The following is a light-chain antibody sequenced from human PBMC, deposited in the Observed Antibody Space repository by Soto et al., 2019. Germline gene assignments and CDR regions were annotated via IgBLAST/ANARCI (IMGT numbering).Light chain of an antibody. CDR3: TSYTSSSTVV. J-gene: IGLJ2*01. CDR1: SSDVGGYNY. CDR2: EVS. V-gene: IGLV2-14*01. Sequence: QSVLTQPASVSGSPGQSITISCTGTSSDVGGYNYVSWYQQHPGKAPKLMIYEVSNRPSGVSNRFSGSKSGNTASLTISGLQAAYEADYSCTSYTSSSTVVFGGGTKLTVL.